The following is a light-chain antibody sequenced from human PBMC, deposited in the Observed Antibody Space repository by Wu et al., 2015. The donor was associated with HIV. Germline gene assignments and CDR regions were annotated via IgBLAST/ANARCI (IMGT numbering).Light chain of an antibody. CDR1: QSASNW. CDR2: KTS. J-gene: IGKJ4*01. V-gene: IGKV1-5*03. Sequence: DVQMTQSPSTLSASVGDRVTITCRASQSASNWLAWYQQKPGKAPNLLIYKTSTLESGVPSRFSGSGSGTEFTLTISSPQSEDFAVYYCQQYYKWPPLTFGGGTRVEIK. CDR3: QQYYKWPPLT.